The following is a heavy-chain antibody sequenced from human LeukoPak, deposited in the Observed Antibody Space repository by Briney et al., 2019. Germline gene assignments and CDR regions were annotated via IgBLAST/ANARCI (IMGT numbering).Heavy chain of an antibody. CDR1: GFIFSVYW. J-gene: IGHJ5*02. CDR2: IKQDGSET. V-gene: IGHV3-7*01. CDR3: ARGGQAGTGDL. Sequence: QSGGPLRLSCAASGFIFSVYWMTWVRQSPGKGLEWVANIKQDGSETYHVDSVKGRFTISRDNAKDSLYLEMNSLRAEDTAVYYCARGGQAGTGDLWGQGTLVTVSS. D-gene: IGHD3-10*01.